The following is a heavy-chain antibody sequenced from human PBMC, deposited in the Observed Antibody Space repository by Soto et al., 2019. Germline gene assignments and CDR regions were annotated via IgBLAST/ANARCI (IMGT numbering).Heavy chain of an antibody. Sequence: GASVKVSCKASGYTFTSYDINWVRQATGQGLEWMGWMNPNSGNTGYAQKFQGRVTMTRNTSISTAHMELSSLRSEDTAVYYCARGKGFLEWLLYYYMDVWGKGTTVTVSS. J-gene: IGHJ6*03. CDR3: ARGKGFLEWLLYYYMDV. V-gene: IGHV1-8*01. CDR2: MNPNSGNT. CDR1: GYTFTSYD. D-gene: IGHD3-3*01.